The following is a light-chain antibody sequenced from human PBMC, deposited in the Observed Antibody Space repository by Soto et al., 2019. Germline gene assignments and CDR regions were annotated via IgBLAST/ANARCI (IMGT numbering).Light chain of an antibody. CDR1: ESISSF. J-gene: IGKJ1*01. Sequence: DIQMTQSPSTLSASVGDRVTITCRASESISSFLIWYQQTPGKAPKVLIYGASSLQTGVPLRFSGSGSGTDFTLTIDSLQPEDFAMDYCQQSYSARWTCGQGTKVDIK. CDR3: QQSYSARWT. CDR2: GAS. V-gene: IGKV1-39*01.